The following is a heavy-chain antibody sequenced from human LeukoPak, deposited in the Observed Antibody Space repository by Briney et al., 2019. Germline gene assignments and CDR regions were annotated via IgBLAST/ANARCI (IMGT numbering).Heavy chain of an antibody. Sequence: PSETLSLTCTVSGGSISSSSYYWGWIRQPPGKGLEWIGSIYCSGSTYYNPSLKSRVTISVDTSKNQFSLKLSSVTAADTAVYYCARAGTYYYDSSGYSNFDYWGQGTLVTVSS. CDR2: IYCSGST. V-gene: IGHV4-39*07. J-gene: IGHJ4*02. CDR1: GGSISSSSYY. CDR3: ARAGTYYYDSSGYSNFDY. D-gene: IGHD3-22*01.